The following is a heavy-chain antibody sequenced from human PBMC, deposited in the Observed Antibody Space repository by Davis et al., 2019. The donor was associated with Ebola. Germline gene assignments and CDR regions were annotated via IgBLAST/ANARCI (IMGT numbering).Heavy chain of an antibody. CDR2: IDWDDDK. J-gene: IGHJ6*02. CDR1: GFSLSTSGVG. Sequence: SGPTLVEPTQTLTLTCTFSGFSLSTSGVGVGWIRQPPGKALEWLALIDWDDDKYYSTSLKTRLTISKDTSKNQVVLTMTNMDPVDTATYYCARIYYDSPYYYYGMDVWGQGTTVTVSS. D-gene: IGHD3-3*01. V-gene: IGHV2-70*01. CDR3: ARIYYDSPYYYYGMDV.